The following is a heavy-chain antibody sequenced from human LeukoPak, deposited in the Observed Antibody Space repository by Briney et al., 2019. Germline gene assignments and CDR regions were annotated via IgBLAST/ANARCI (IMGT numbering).Heavy chain of an antibody. V-gene: IGHV3-21*01. CDR3: ARARYYYGSGNLDY. Sequence: PGGSLRLSCAASGFTFSSYTMNWVRQAPGKGLEWVSSISSSSSYIYYADSVKGRFTISRDNAKNSLYLQMNSLRAEDTAVYYCARARYYYGSGNLDYWGQGTLVTVSS. J-gene: IGHJ4*02. CDR1: GFTFSSYT. CDR2: ISSSSSYI. D-gene: IGHD3-10*01.